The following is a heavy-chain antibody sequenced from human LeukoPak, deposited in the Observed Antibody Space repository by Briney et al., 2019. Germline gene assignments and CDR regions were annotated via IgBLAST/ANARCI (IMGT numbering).Heavy chain of an antibody. V-gene: IGHV1-8*01. CDR3: ARGGYYDYVWGSYRLSAFDI. Sequence: ASVKVSCKASGYTFTSYDINWVRQATGQGLEWMGWMNPNSGNTGYAQKFQGRVTMTRNTSISTAYMELSSLRSEDTAVYYCARGGYYDYVWGSYRLSAFDIWGQGTMVTVSS. J-gene: IGHJ3*02. D-gene: IGHD3-16*02. CDR1: GYTFTSYD. CDR2: MNPNSGNT.